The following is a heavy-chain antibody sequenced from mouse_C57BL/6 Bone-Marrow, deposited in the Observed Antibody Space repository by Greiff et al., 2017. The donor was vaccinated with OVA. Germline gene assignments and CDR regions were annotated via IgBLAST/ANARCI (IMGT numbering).Heavy chain of an antibody. CDR3: TTSYYGSSPSYWYCDV. Sequence: VQLQQSGAELVRPGASVKLSCTASGFNIKDDYMHWVKQRPEQGLEWIGWIDPENGDTEYASKFQGKATITADTSSNTAYLQLSSLTSEDTAVYYCTTSYYGSSPSYWYCDVWGTGTTVTVSS. J-gene: IGHJ1*03. V-gene: IGHV14-4*01. CDR1: GFNIKDDY. D-gene: IGHD1-1*01. CDR2: IDPENGDT.